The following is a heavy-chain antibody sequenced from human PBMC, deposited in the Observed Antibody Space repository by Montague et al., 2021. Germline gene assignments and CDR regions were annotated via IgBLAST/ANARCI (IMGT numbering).Heavy chain of an antibody. V-gene: IGHV2-5*02. Sequence: PALVKPTKTLTLTCTFSGFSRATSGVGVAWLRQPPGKALEWLALIFWDDDKRYSPSLKSRLTITKDTTKNQVVLTLTNMDPVDTATYFCAPKIAAHKAHDCFSVWGQGTVVTVSA. D-gene: IGHD6-13*01. J-gene: IGHJ3*01. CDR2: IFWDDDK. CDR3: APKIAAHKAHDCFSV. CDR1: GFSRATSGVG.